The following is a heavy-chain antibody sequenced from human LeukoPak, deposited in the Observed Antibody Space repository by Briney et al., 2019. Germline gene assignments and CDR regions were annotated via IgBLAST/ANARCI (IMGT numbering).Heavy chain of an antibody. CDR1: GFTFSSYS. J-gene: IGHJ4*02. CDR2: ISSSSSTI. Sequence: GGSLRLSCAASGFTFSSYSMNWVRQAPGKGLEWVSYISSSSSTIYYADSVKGRFTISRDNAKNSLYLQMNSLRAEDTAVYYCARGAPDYDFWSGYYDYWGQGTLVTVSS. D-gene: IGHD3-3*01. CDR3: ARGAPDYDFWSGYYDY. V-gene: IGHV3-48*01.